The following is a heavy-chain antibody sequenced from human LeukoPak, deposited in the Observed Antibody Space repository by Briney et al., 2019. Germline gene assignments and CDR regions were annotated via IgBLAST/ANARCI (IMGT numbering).Heavy chain of an antibody. Sequence: PSGTLSLTCAVSGGSISSSNWWSWVRQPPGKGLEWIGEIYHSGSTNYNPSLKSRVTISVDKSKNQFSLKLSSVTAADTAVYYCARAYYDSSGYYPRGLDYWGPGTLVTVSS. J-gene: IGHJ4*02. V-gene: IGHV4-4*02. CDR2: IYHSGST. D-gene: IGHD3-22*01. CDR1: GGSISSSNW. CDR3: ARAYYDSSGYYPRGLDY.